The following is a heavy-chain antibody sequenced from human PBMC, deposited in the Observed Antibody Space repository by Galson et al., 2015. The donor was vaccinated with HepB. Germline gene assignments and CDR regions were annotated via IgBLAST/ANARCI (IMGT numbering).Heavy chain of an antibody. D-gene: IGHD3-9*01. J-gene: IGHJ5*02. Sequence: LTCVVYGGSFSGYYWSWIRQAPGKGLEWIGEINYGGTTHYNPSLKSRVTISVDTSKNQFSLKLSSVTAADTAVYYCARRLYLNGYYSGSWGQGTLVTVSS. CDR2: INYGGTT. V-gene: IGHV4-34*01. CDR1: GGSFSGYY. CDR3: ARRLYLNGYYSGS.